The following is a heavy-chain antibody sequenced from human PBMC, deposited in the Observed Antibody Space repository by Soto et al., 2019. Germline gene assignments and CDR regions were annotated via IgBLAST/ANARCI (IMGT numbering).Heavy chain of an antibody. V-gene: IGHV3-30-3*01. J-gene: IGHJ4*02. CDR3: ARVIPSAGDVGDY. CDR1: GFTFSSYA. D-gene: IGHD6-13*01. Sequence: QVQLVESGGGVVQPGRSLRLSCAASGFTFSSYAMHWVRQAPGKGLEWVAVISYDGSNKYYADSVKGRFTISRDNPKNTPYLQMNSLRAADTAVYYCARVIPSAGDVGDYRGQGTLVTLSS. CDR2: ISYDGSNK.